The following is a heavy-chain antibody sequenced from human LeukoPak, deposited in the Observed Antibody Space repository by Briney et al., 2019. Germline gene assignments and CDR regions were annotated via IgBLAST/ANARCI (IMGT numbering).Heavy chain of an antibody. CDR2: MNPNSGNT. D-gene: IGHD3-3*01. Sequence: ASVKVSCKASGYTFTSYDINWVRQATGQGLEWMGWMNPNSGNTGYAQKFQGRVTITRNTSISTAYMELSSLRSEDTAVYYCARTTIFGVVTTYDAFDIWGQGTMVTVYS. CDR3: ARTTIFGVVTTYDAFDI. CDR1: GYTFTSYD. V-gene: IGHV1-8*03. J-gene: IGHJ3*02.